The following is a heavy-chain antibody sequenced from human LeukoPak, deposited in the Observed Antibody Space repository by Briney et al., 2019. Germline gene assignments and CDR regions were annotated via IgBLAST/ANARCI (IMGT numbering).Heavy chain of an antibody. CDR3: ARSTVLGPRPYYYYYYYMDV. CDR2: ISAYNGNT. D-gene: IGHD4-17*01. J-gene: IGHJ6*03. V-gene: IGHV1-18*01. Sequence: ASVKVSCKASGYTFTSYGISWVRQAPGQGLEGMGWISAYNGNTNYAQKLQGRVTMTTDTSTSTAYMDLRSLRSDDTAVYYCARSTVLGPRPYYYYYYYMDVWGKGTTVTISS. CDR1: GYTFTSYG.